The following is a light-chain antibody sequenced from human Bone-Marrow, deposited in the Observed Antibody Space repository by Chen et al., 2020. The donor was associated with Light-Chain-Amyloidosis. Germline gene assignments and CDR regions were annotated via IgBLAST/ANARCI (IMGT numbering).Light chain of an antibody. CDR3: EVWDGSYDRPV. CDR1: NIGSTS. V-gene: IGLV3-21*02. CDR2: DDR. J-gene: IGLJ3*02. Sequence: SYALTQPSSASVAPGQTATIACGGKNIGSTSVHWYQQTPGQAPLLVVYDDRHRPSGIPERLSGSHSVHTATLTISRIEAGDGADYYCEVWDGSYDRPVFGGGTQLTVL.